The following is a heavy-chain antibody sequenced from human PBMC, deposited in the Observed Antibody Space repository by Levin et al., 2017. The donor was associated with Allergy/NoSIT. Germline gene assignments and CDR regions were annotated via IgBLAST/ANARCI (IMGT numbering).Heavy chain of an antibody. Sequence: GGSLRLSCAASGFTFFSHEMNWVRQAPGKGLEWVSTISSGGSSAWYADSVKGRFIISRDNSQNTLYLQMNSLRVEDTACYYCARRMVRAFDYWGQGTLVTVSS. CDR2: ISSGGSSA. CDR1: GFTFFSHE. J-gene: IGHJ4*02. D-gene: IGHD3-10*01. V-gene: IGHV3-23*01. CDR3: ARRMVRAFDY.